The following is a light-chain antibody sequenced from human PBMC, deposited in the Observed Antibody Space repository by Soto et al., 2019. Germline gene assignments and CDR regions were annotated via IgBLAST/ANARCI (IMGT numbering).Light chain of an antibody. Sequence: QSALTQPASVSGSPGQSITISCTGTSSDVGGYNYVFWYQHHPGKAPKLMIYEVNNRPSGVSDRFSGSKSGNTASLTISGLLAEDEADYYCTSYTSTSTYVFGTGTKLTVL. J-gene: IGLJ1*01. V-gene: IGLV2-14*01. CDR1: SSDVGGYNY. CDR3: TSYTSTSTYV. CDR2: EVN.